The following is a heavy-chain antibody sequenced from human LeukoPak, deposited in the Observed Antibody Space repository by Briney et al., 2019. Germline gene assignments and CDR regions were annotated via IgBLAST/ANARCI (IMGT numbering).Heavy chain of an antibody. CDR1: GLTFSSYG. D-gene: IGHD3-22*01. CDR2: ISYDGSNK. CDR3: AKDNGSSGYPPYYFDY. V-gene: IGHV3-30*18. J-gene: IGHJ4*02. Sequence: GGSLRLSCAASGLTFSSYGMLWVRQAPGKGLEWVAVISYDGSNKYYAGSVKGRFTISRDNCKNTLYLQMNSLRAEDTAVYYCAKDNGSSGYPPYYFDYWGQGTLVTVSS.